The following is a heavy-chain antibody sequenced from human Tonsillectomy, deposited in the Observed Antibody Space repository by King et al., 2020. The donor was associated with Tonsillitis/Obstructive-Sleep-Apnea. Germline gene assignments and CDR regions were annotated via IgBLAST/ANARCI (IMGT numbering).Heavy chain of an antibody. D-gene: IGHD2-2*01. CDR2: IDPSDSYT. Sequence: QLVQSGAEVKKPGESLRISCKGSGYSFTSYWISWVRQMPGKGLEWMGRIDPSDSYTNYSPSFQGHVTISAEKSISTAYLQWSSLKASDTAMYYCASNGGIVVVPAATDTNYYYYGMDVWGQGTTVTVSS. J-gene: IGHJ6*02. CDR1: GYSFTSYW. V-gene: IGHV5-10-1*01. CDR3: ASNGGIVVVPAATDTNYYYYGMDV.